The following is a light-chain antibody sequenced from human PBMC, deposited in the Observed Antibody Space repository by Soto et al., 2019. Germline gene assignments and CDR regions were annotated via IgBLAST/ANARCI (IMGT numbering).Light chain of an antibody. CDR3: QQYDSHSGFT. CDR2: RAS. J-gene: IGKJ2*01. CDR1: QSISTW. Sequence: DIPMTQSPSTLSASVGDRVTITCRASQSISTWLAWYQQKPGKAPKLLIYRASTLENGVPSRFSGSGSGTEFTLTITSLQADDFATYYCQQYDSHSGFTFGQGTRLEIK. V-gene: IGKV1-5*03.